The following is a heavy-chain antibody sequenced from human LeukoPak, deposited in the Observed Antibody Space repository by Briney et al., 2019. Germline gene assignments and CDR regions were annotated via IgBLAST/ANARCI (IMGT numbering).Heavy chain of an antibody. D-gene: IGHD3-9*01. CDR3: ARDVYDILTGYHIKLGLAFDI. Sequence: SGTLSLTCAVSGGSISSSNWWSWVRQPPGKGLEWIGEIYHSGSTNYNPSLKSRVTISVDKSKNQFSLKLSSLTAADTAVYYCARDVYDILTGYHIKLGLAFDIWGQGTVVTVSS. CDR1: GGSISSSNW. V-gene: IGHV4-4*02. CDR2: IYHSGST. J-gene: IGHJ3*02.